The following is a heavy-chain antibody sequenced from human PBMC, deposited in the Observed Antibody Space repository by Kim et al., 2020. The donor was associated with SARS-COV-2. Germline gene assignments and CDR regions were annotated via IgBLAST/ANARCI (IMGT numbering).Heavy chain of an antibody. V-gene: IGHV4-34*01. J-gene: IGHJ5*02. CDR2: INHSGSS. D-gene: IGHD3-16*01. CDR3: AIVGPGRLHWFDP. CDR1: GGSFSGYY. Sequence: SETLSLTCAVYGGSFSGYYWSWIRQPPGKGLEWIGEINHSGSSNYNPSLKSRVTISVDTSKNQFSLKLSPVTAADTAVYYCAIVGPGRLHWFDPWGQGTLVTVSS.